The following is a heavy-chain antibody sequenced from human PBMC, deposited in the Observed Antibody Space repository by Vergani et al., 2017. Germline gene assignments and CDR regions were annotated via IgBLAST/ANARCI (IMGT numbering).Heavy chain of an antibody. J-gene: IGHJ4*02. Sequence: QVQLVESGGGVVQRGGSLRLSCATSGFTLSNYDMQWIRQGPGKGLESVAFIQFDGSNQYFADSVKGRFTLSRDFSKNTLYLQMNSLRTDDTATYYCAKHFRGWGIDYWGQGTQVIVSS. CDR3: AKHFRGWGIDY. CDR2: IQFDGSNQ. D-gene: IGHD3-16*01. CDR1: GFTLSNYD. V-gene: IGHV3-30*02.